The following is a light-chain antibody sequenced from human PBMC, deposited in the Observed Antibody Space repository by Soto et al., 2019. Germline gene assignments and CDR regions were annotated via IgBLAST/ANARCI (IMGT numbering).Light chain of an antibody. CDR3: QQYDEWPLT. V-gene: IGKV3-15*01. CDR2: DAF. Sequence: EKVVTQSPATLSVSPGERATLSCRASQNVKTRLAWYQQKPGQAPRLLIYDAFTKATGIPARFSGSTSGTEFTFIICSLQSEDFAVYYCQQYDEWPLTFGGGTKVDIK. CDR1: QNVKTR. J-gene: IGKJ4*02.